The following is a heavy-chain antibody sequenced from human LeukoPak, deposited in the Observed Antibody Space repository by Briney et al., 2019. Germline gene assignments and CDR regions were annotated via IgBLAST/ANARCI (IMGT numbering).Heavy chain of an antibody. CDR2: IYYSGST. CDR3: ARHTSGWYNPRGYFDY. D-gene: IGHD6-19*01. J-gene: IGHJ4*02. V-gene: IGHV4-59*08. CDR1: GGSISSYY. Sequence: SETLSLTCTVSGGSISSYYWSWIRQPPGKELEWTGYIYYSGSTNYNPSLQSRVTISVDTSKNQFSLKLSSVTAADTAVYYCARHTSGWYNPRGYFDYWGQGTLVTVSS.